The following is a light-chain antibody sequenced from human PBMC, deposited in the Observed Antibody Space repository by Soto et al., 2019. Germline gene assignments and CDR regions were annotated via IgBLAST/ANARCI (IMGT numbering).Light chain of an antibody. CDR2: AAS. J-gene: IGKJ1*01. CDR3: QQYRTYPWT. V-gene: IGKV1-16*01. CDR1: QAITDY. Sequence: DIQMTQPPSSLSASVGERVTITCRASQAITDYLAWFQQRPGEAPKSLIYAASSLQSGVPSRFSGSGSGTVFTLTINNIQPEDFATYYCQQYRTYPWTFGPGTTVDIK.